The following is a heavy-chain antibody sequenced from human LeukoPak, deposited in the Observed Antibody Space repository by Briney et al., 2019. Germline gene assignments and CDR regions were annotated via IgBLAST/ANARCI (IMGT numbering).Heavy chain of an antibody. CDR3: ARQYYYDSSGYYPFDY. D-gene: IGHD3-22*01. V-gene: IGHV4-39*01. J-gene: IGHJ4*02. CDR2: IYYSGST. Sequence: PSETLALTCTVSGGSISSSSYYWGWLRQPPGKGLEWIGRIYYSGSTYYKPSLKSRVTISVDTSKNQFSLKLSSVTAADTAVYYCARQYYYDSSGYYPFDYWGQGTLVTVSS. CDR1: GGSISSSSYY.